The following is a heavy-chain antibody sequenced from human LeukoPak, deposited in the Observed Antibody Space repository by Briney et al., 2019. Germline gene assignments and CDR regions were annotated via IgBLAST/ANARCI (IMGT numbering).Heavy chain of an antibody. CDR3: ARLLGSHINYFDP. CDR1: GYTFTSYY. J-gene: IGHJ5*02. CDR2: LNPSGGST. D-gene: IGHD2-21*01. V-gene: IGHV1-46*01. Sequence: GASVKVSCKASGYTFTSYYMHWVRQAPGQGLEWIGILNPSGGSTSYAQKFQGRVTISVDTSKNQFSLKLSSVTDADTAVYYCARLLGSHINYFDPWCQGTLVTVSS.